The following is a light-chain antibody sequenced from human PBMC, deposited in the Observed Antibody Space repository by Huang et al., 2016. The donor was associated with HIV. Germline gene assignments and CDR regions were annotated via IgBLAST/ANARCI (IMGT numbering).Light chain of an antibody. Sequence: DIQMTQSPSSLSASVGDRVTITCQASQDIGNYLNWSQQKPGKAPKLLIYYASNLETGVPSRFSVRRSGTHFTFTINSLQPEDVATYYCQQYDNLPPYTFGQGTKVEIK. CDR3: QQYDNLPPYT. J-gene: IGKJ2*01. CDR1: QDIGNY. V-gene: IGKV1-33*01. CDR2: YAS.